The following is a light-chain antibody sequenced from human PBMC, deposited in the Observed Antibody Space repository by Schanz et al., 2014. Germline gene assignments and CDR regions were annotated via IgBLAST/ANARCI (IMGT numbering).Light chain of an antibody. CDR1: SSDVGGYNY. J-gene: IGLJ3*02. Sequence: QSALTQPRSVSGSPGQSVTISCTGTSSDVGGYNYVSWYKQLPGKAPKLMISDVTKRPSGVPDRFSGSRSGSTASLTVSGLQADDEADYYCCSYIGTNHLVLFGGGTKLTVL. CDR3: CSYIGTNHLVL. CDR2: DVT. V-gene: IGLV2-11*01.